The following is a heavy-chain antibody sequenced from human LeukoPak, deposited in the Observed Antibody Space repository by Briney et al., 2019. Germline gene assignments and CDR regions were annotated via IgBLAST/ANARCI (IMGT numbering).Heavy chain of an antibody. Sequence: GGSLRLSCAVSRFTFSSFWMHWVRQTPGKGLVWVSRISSDGSGTTYADSVKGRFTVSRDNAKNTLYLQMNSLRVEDTAVYYCIRGYSSGWYRFDDWGQGTLVTVSS. CDR2: ISSDGSGT. D-gene: IGHD6-19*01. CDR1: RFTFSSFW. J-gene: IGHJ4*02. V-gene: IGHV3-74*01. CDR3: IRGYSSGWYRFDD.